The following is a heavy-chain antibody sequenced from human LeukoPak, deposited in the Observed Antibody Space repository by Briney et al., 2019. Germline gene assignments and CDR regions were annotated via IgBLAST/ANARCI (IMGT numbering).Heavy chain of an antibody. CDR3: AKGLWAARYFDY. Sequence: GGSLRLSCAASGFTFSSYGMHWVRQAPGKGLEWVAVISYDGSNKYYADSVKGRFTISRDNSKNTLYLQMNSQRAEDTAVYYCAKGLWAARYFDYWGQGTLVTVSS. D-gene: IGHD6-6*01. J-gene: IGHJ4*02. V-gene: IGHV3-30*18. CDR2: ISYDGSNK. CDR1: GFTFSSYG.